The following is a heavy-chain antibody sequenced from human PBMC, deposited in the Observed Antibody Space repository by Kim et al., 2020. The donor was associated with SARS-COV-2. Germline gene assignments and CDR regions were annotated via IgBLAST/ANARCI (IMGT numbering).Heavy chain of an antibody. CDR2: ISSSSSDI. CDR3: ARGERYSSDKFDY. J-gene: IGHJ4*02. D-gene: IGHD6-19*01. CDR1: GFTFSSYS. Sequence: GGSLRLSCAASGFTFSSYSMNWVRQAPGKGLEWVSSISSSSSDIYYADSVKGRFTISRDNAKNSLYLQMNSLRAEDTAVYYCARGERYSSDKFDYWGQGTLVTVSS. V-gene: IGHV3-21*01.